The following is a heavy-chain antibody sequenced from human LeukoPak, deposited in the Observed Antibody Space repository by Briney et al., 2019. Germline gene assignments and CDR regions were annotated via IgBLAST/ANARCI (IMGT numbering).Heavy chain of an antibody. D-gene: IGHD3-22*01. V-gene: IGHV1-46*01. J-gene: IGHJ4*02. CDR3: AREGGGMIVVGKFDY. CDR1: GYTFTGHY. Sequence: ASVKVSCKASGYTFTGHYIHWWRQAPAQGGEGRGKINPSCGGTNYAQKFQGRVTMTRDTSTSTVYMELSSLRSEDTAVYYCAREGGGMIVVGKFDYWGQGTLVTVSS. CDR2: INPSCGGT.